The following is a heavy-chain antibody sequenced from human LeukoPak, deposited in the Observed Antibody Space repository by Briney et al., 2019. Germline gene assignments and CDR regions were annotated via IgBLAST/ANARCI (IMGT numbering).Heavy chain of an antibody. V-gene: IGHV4-59*01. J-gene: IGHJ5*02. CDR2: ISYTGST. D-gene: IGHD6-25*01. Sequence: SETLSLTCIVSGGSFTSFYWSWIRQPPGKGLEWIGYISYTGSTNYNPSLKSRVTISVDTSKNQFSLKLTSVTAADTAVYYCAREGSSGWHWFDPWGRGTLVTVSS. CDR3: AREGSSGWHWFDP. CDR1: GGSFTSFY.